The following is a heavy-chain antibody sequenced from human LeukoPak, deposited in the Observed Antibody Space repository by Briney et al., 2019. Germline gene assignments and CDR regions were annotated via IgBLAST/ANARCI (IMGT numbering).Heavy chain of an antibody. CDR2: IYYSGST. CDR1: GGSISSSSYY. V-gene: IGHV4-39*01. D-gene: IGHD6-19*01. J-gene: IGHJ4*02. CDR3: ASLGANIAVAAY. Sequence: PSETLSLTCTVSGGSISSSSYYWGWIRQPPGKGLEWIGSIYYSGSTYYNPSLKSRVTISVDTSKNQFSLKLSSVTAADTAVYYCASLGANIAVAAYWGQGTLVTVSS.